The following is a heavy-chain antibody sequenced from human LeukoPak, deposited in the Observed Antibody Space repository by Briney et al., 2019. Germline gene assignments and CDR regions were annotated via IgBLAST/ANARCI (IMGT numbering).Heavy chain of an antibody. CDR1: GFTFSSYS. V-gene: IGHV3-21*01. D-gene: IGHD6-19*01. Sequence: AGGSLRLSCAASGFTFSSYSMNWVRQVPGKGLEWVSSISSSSSYIYYADSVKGRFTISRDNAKNSLYLQMNSLRAEDTAVYYCAREGIAVAGYVYWGQGTLVTVSS. CDR2: ISSSSSYI. J-gene: IGHJ4*02. CDR3: AREGIAVAGYVY.